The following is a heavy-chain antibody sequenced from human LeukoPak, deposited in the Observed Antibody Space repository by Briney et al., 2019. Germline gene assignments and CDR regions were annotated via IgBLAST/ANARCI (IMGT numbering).Heavy chain of an antibody. V-gene: IGHV3-30-3*01. CDR1: GFTFRSYA. Sequence: GGSLRLSCAASGFTFRSYATHWVRQAPGKGLGWVAVISYDGSNKYYADSVKGRFTISRDNSKNTLDLQMNSLRAEDTAVYYCARDGTLTAGPFDPWGRGTLVTVSS. CDR3: ARDGTLTAGPFDP. J-gene: IGHJ5*02. CDR2: ISYDGSNK. D-gene: IGHD1-1*01.